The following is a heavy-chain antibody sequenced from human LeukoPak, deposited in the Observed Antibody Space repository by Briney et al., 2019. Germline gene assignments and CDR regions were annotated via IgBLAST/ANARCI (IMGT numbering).Heavy chain of an antibody. CDR1: GFTFSGSA. CDR3: ARDQTPHYYDSSGYYRNDAFDI. Sequence: GGSLRLSCAASGFTFSGSAMHWVRQASGKGLEWVGRIRSKANSYATAYAASVKGRFTISRDDSKNTAYLQMNSLKTEDTAVYYCARDQTPHYYDSSGYYRNDAFDIWGQGTMVTVSS. V-gene: IGHV3-73*01. CDR2: IRSKANSYAT. J-gene: IGHJ3*02. D-gene: IGHD3-22*01.